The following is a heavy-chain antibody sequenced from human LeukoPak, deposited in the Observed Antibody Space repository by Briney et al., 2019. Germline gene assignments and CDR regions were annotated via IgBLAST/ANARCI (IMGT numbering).Heavy chain of an antibody. CDR1: GGSISSYY. CDR2: IYYSGST. CDR3: ARVGDDYGDYAPLVDY. J-gene: IGHJ4*02. V-gene: IGHV4-59*01. Sequence: PSETLSLTCTVSGGSISSYYWSWIRQPPGKGLEWIGYIYYSGSTNYNPSLKSRVTISVDTSKNQFSLKLSSVTAADTAVYYCARVGDDYGDYAPLVDYWGQGTLVTVSS. D-gene: IGHD4-17*01.